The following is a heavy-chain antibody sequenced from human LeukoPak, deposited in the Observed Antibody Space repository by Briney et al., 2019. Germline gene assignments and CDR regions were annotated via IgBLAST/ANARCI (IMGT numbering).Heavy chain of an antibody. D-gene: IGHD6-19*01. Sequence: GASVKVSCKASGYTFTSYYMHWVRQAPGQGLEWMGIINPSGGSTSYAQKFQGRVTMTRDTSTSTVYMELSSLRSEDTAVYYCARKARIAVAGIADYCMDVWGKGTTVTISS. CDR1: GYTFTSYY. J-gene: IGHJ6*03. CDR2: INPSGGST. CDR3: ARKARIAVAGIADYCMDV. V-gene: IGHV1-46*01.